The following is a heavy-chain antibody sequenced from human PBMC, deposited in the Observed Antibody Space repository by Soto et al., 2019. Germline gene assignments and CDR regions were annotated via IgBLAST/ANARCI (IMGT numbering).Heavy chain of an antibody. D-gene: IGHD3-9*01. CDR3: ARVGTGSSTPLDI. Sequence: VGSLRLSFVASGFMFTRSTMNWVRQSPGKGLEWVSSITSASDYIFYADSVKGRFTISRDNAKNSLYLQMNSLRAEDTAVYYCARVGTGSSTPLDIWGQGTMVTVSS. CDR1: GFMFTRST. J-gene: IGHJ3*02. CDR2: ITSASDYI. V-gene: IGHV3-21*01.